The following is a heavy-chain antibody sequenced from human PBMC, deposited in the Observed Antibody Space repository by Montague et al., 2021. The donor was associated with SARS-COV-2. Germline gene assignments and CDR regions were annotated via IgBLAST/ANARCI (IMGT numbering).Heavy chain of an antibody. CDR2: YYSGST. CDR1: GASINGRY. Sequence: SETLSLTCTVSGASINGRYWSWIRQPPGKGLEWIGYYYSGSTKYNPSLTSRVTISVDTSKNQFSVKVTSVTAADTAVYYCARQGGSNYGWFDPWGQGTLVTVSS. V-gene: IGHV4-59*08. CDR3: ARQGGSNYGWFDP. J-gene: IGHJ5*02. D-gene: IGHD1-26*01.